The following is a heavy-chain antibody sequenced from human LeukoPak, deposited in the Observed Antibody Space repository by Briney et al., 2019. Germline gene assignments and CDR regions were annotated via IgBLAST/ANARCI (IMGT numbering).Heavy chain of an antibody. J-gene: IGHJ4*02. D-gene: IGHD3-10*01. V-gene: IGHV3-64D*09. Sequence: GGSLRLSCSASGFSFNSYAMHWVRQAPGKGLEYVSAISNTGGTYYVDSVEGRFTISRDNSKNSLHLQMNSLRPEDTAIYYCVKDSRASGRGGNFDYWGQGTLVTVSS. CDR1: GFSFNSYA. CDR2: ISNTGGT. CDR3: VKDSRASGRGGNFDY.